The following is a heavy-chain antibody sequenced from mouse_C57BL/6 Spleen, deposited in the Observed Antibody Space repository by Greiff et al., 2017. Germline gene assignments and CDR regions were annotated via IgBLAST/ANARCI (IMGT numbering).Heavy chain of an antibody. CDR2: INPSNGGT. CDR1: GYTFTSYW. J-gene: IGHJ1*03. V-gene: IGHV1-53*01. CDR3: ARKGLYYYGSSYGYVDV. D-gene: IGHD1-1*01. Sequence: QVQLQQPGTELVKPGASVKLSCKASGYTFTSYWMHWVKQRPGQGLEWIGNINPSNGGTNYNEKFKSKATLTVDNSSSTAYMQLSSLTSEDSAVYYCARKGLYYYGSSYGYVDVWGTGTTVTVCS.